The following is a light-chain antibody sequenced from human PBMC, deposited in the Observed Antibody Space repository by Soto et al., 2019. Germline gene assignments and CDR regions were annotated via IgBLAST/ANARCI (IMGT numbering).Light chain of an antibody. J-gene: IGKJ2*01. V-gene: IGKV1-5*01. Sequence: DIQMTQSPSTLSASVGDRVTITCRASQNIYRWLAWYQQKPGKAPKLLIYDASTLQGGVPSRFGGSVSGTEFTLTITSLQPDDFATYYCQQYHSYSPHTFDQGTNLESK. CDR2: DAS. CDR1: QNIYRW. CDR3: QQYHSYSPHT.